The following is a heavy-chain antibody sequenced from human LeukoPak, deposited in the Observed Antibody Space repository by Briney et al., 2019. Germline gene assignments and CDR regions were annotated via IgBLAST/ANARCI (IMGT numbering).Heavy chain of an antibody. D-gene: IGHD3-10*01. Sequence: GGSLRLSCAASGFTFDDYGMNWVRQVPGKGLEWVSGINWNGGSTGYADSVKGRFTISRDNAKNSLYLQMNSLRVDDTAVYYCAKLAKYFYGSETYYFFEHWGQGTPVTASS. V-gene: IGHV3-20*04. CDR1: GFTFDDYG. CDR3: AKLAKYFYGSETYYFFEH. J-gene: IGHJ4*02. CDR2: INWNGGST.